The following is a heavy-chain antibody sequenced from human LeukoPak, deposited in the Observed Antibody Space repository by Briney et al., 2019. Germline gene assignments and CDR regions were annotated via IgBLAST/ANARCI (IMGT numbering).Heavy chain of an antibody. V-gene: IGHV1-8*03. CDR2: MNPNSGNT. CDR3: ARDGNYYDSSGRSLDY. D-gene: IGHD3-22*01. CDR1: GYTFTSYD. J-gene: IGHJ4*02. Sequence: ASVKVSCKASGYTFTSYDINWVRQATGQGLEWMGWMNPNSGNTGYAQKFQGRVTITRNTSISTAYMELSSLRSEDTAVYYCARDGNYYDSSGRSLDYWGQGTLVTVSS.